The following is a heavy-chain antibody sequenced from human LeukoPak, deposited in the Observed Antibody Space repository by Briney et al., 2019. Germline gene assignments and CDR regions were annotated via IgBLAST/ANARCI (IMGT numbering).Heavy chain of an antibody. J-gene: IGHJ4*02. CDR1: GFPFSSFG. D-gene: IGHD2-15*01. CDR3: ARDGTNNIVVVVAATRYFDY. CDR2: ISPGGVST. V-gene: IGHV3-23*01. Sequence: GGSLRLSCAASGFPFSSFGINWVRQAPGKGLEWVSAISPGGVSTYYADSVKGRFTISRDNSKNTLYLQMNSLRAEDTAVYYCARDGTNNIVVVVAATRYFDYWGQGTLVTVSS.